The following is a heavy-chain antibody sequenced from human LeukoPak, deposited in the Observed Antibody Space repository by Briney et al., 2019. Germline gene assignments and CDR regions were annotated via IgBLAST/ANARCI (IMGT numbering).Heavy chain of an antibody. CDR1: GSRFTSYW. D-gene: IGHD6-19*01. CDR3: ARQSRHPVDWFDP. V-gene: IGHV5-51*01. CDR2: IYPGDSDT. J-gene: IGHJ5*02. Sequence: GESLKISCQGSGSRFTSYWIGWVRQLPGKGLEWMGIIYPGDSDTRYSPSFQGQVTILADKSISTAYLQWSSLKASDTAMYYCARQSRHPVDWFDPWGQGTLVTVSS.